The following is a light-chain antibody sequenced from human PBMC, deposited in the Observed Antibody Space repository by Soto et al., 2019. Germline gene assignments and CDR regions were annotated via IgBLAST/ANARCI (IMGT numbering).Light chain of an antibody. CDR3: QRRRNWPVT. V-gene: IGKV3-11*01. CDR2: DAS. CDR1: QDIGTY. Sequence: ETVLTQSPVTLSLSPGDRATLSCRASQDIGTYLIWYQQSLGQAPRLLISDASSRATGVPARFSGSGSGTEFTVTVGSLEPEDCALYYCQRRRNWPVTFGGGTKVEI. J-gene: IGKJ4*01.